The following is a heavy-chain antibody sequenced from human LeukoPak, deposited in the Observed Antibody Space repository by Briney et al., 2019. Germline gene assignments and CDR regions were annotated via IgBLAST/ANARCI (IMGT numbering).Heavy chain of an antibody. D-gene: IGHD3-3*01. CDR3: GSRRTAMFGVIKGPIDY. CDR1: GGSISSYY. Sequence: SETLSLTCTVSGGSISSYYWSWIRQPPGKGLEWIGYIYCSGSTNYNPSLKSRVSISFDTSKNQFSLKLTSVTAADTAVYYCGSRRTAMFGVIKGPIDYWGQGTLVTVSS. V-gene: IGHV4-59*12. CDR2: IYCSGST. J-gene: IGHJ4*02.